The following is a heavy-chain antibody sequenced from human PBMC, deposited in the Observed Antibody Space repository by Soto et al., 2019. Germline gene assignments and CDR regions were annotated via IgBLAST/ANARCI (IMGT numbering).Heavy chain of an antibody. CDR2: ISWNSGSI. Sequence: LRLSCAASGFTFDDYAMHWVRQAPGKGLEWVSGISWNSGSIGYADSVKGRFTISRDNAKNSLYLQMNSLRAEDTALYYCAKDNLGRAFDYWGQGTLVTVSS. J-gene: IGHJ4*02. D-gene: IGHD3-16*01. CDR3: AKDNLGRAFDY. CDR1: GFTFDDYA. V-gene: IGHV3-9*01.